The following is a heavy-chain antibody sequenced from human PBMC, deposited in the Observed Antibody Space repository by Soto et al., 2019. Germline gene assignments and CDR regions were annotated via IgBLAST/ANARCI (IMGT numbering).Heavy chain of an antibody. Sequence: SETLSLTCAVYGGSFSGYYWSWIRQPPGKGLEWIGEINHSGSTNYNPSLKSRVTISVDTSKNQFSLKLSSVTAADTAVYYCARTRYCTNGVFYRRYYYGMDVWGQGTTVTVSS. CDR2: INHSGST. CDR3: ARTRYCTNGVFYRRYYYGMDV. V-gene: IGHV4-34*01. CDR1: GGSFSGYY. D-gene: IGHD2-8*01. J-gene: IGHJ6*02.